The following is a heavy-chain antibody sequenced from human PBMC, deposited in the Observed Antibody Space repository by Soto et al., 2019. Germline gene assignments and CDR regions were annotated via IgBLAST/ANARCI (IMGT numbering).Heavy chain of an antibody. V-gene: IGHV3-23*01. CDR1: GFTFSSYA. J-gene: IGHJ4*02. CDR2: ISGSGGST. CDR3: GSSRTGTLQTFDY. Sequence: GGSLRLSCAASGFTFSSYAMSWVLQAPGKGLEWASAISGSGGSTYYADSVKGRFTISRDNSKNTLYLQMNSLRAEDTAVYYCGSSRTGTLQTFDYWGQGTLVTVSS. D-gene: IGHD1-7*01.